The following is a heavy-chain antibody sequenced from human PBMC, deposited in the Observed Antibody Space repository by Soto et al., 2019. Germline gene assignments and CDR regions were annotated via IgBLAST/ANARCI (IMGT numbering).Heavy chain of an antibody. CDR3: ASFGPSWYAHHPADD. D-gene: IGHD6-13*01. CDR1: GFRFSGYW. V-gene: IGHV3-7*01. CDR2: INQGGSEK. Sequence: GQLVESGGGLVQTGGSLRLSCAAAGFRFSGYWMGWARQFPGERMEWVANINQGGSEKYYVESVKGRCTISRDNAKNSMYLQLDRMKVKDTAVSYCASFGPSWYAHHPADDWCQTTLVTVAS. J-gene: IGHJ4*02.